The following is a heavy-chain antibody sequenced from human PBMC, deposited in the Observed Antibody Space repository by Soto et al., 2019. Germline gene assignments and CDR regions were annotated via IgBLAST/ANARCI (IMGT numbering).Heavy chain of an antibody. Sequence: QVQLVQSGAEVKKPGASVKVSCKASGYTFTSYAMHWVRQAPGQRLEWMGWINAGNGNTKYSQKLQGRITITRNTSASTAYMELSSLRSEDTSVYYCARSIVVVTAVVYWGQGTLVTVSS. CDR1: GYTFTSYA. CDR2: INAGNGNT. V-gene: IGHV1-3*01. D-gene: IGHD2-21*02. CDR3: ARSIVVVTAVVY. J-gene: IGHJ4*02.